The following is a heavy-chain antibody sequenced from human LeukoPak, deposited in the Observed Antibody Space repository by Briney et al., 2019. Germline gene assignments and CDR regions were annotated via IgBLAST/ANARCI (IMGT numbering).Heavy chain of an antibody. CDR2: ISGDGGST. D-gene: IGHD6-19*01. V-gene: IGHV3-43*02. CDR1: GFTFDDYA. J-gene: IGHJ4*02. Sequence: GGSLRLSCAASGFTFDDYAMHWVRQTPGKGLEWVSLISGDGGSTYYGDSVKGRFTISRDNSKNSLHLQMNSLRTEDTALYYCAKGSSSDWKSIDYWGQGTLVTVSS. CDR3: AKGSSSDWKSIDY.